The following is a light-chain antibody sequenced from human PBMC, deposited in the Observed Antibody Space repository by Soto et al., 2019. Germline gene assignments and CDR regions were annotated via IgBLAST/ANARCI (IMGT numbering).Light chain of an antibody. CDR1: QSINTF. V-gene: IGKV3-11*01. J-gene: IGKJ4*01. Sequence: EVLLTQSPATLSVSPGESVTLSCRASQSINTFLAWYQQKPGQAPRLLIYDASYRAAGIPARFSGRGSGTDFTLTINSLEPEDFAVYHSQQRSIWPLTFGGGTRVETK. CDR3: QQRSIWPLT. CDR2: DAS.